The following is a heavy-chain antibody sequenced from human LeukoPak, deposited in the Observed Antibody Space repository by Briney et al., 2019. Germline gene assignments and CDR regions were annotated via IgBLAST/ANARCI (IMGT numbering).Heavy chain of an antibody. CDR2: IRYDGSKK. Sequence: PGGSLRLSCAASGFTFSSYGMHWVRQAPGKGLEWVAFIRYDGSKKYYADSVKGRFTISRDNSKNTLYLQMNSLRAEDTAVYDCAKENWPTVTTPGHTYFEYWGQGTLVTVSS. V-gene: IGHV3-30*02. D-gene: IGHD4-17*01. CDR3: AKENWPTVTTPGHTYFEY. CDR1: GFTFSSYG. J-gene: IGHJ4*02.